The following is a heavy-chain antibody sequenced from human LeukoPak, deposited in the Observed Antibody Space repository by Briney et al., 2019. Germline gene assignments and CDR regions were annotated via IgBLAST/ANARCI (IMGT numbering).Heavy chain of an antibody. Sequence: GGSLRLSCAASGFTFSSYSMNWVRQAPGKGLEWVYSFSSSSSYIYYADSVKGRFTISRDNAKNSLYLQMNSLRAEDTAVYYCARDRAYSYGDYYFDYWGQGTLVTVSS. CDR2: FSSSSSYI. V-gene: IGHV3-21*01. D-gene: IGHD5-18*01. CDR3: ARDRAYSYGDYYFDY. J-gene: IGHJ4*02. CDR1: GFTFSSYS.